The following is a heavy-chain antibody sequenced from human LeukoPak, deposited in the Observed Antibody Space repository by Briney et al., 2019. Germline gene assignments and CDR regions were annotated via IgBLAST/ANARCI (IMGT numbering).Heavy chain of an antibody. CDR2: ISSGSSYI. Sequence: GGSLRLSCAASGFTFGTYTMNWVRQAPGKGLEWVSSISSGSSYIYNTDSVKGRFTISRDNAKNSLYLQMNSLRAEDTAVYYCARGDKSSGWYFFDYWGQGTLVTVSS. V-gene: IGHV3-21*01. CDR1: GFTFGTYT. J-gene: IGHJ4*02. CDR3: ARGDKSSGWYFFDY. D-gene: IGHD6-19*01.